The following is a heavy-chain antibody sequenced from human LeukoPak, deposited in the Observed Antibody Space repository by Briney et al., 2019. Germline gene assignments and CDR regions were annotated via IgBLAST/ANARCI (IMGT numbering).Heavy chain of an antibody. J-gene: IGHJ6*03. D-gene: IGHD3-16*02. CDR2: IYPSGTT. CDR1: GASISSSY. V-gene: IGHV4-4*07. CDR3: ARDSPRDNIVYYYYMDV. Sequence: PSETLSLTCTVSGASISSSYWSWIRQPAGKGLEWIGRIYPSGTTNYNPSLRSRVTISVDKSKNQFSLNLASVTAADTAIYYCARDSPRDNIVYYYYMDVWGKGTTVTVSS.